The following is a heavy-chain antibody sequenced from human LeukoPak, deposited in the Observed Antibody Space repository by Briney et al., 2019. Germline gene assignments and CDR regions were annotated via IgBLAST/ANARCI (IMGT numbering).Heavy chain of an antibody. V-gene: IGHV4-59*12. Sequence: GSLRLSCATSGFTFSSYAMSWIRQPPGKGLEWIGYIYYSGSTNYNPSLKSRVTISLDTSRNQFSLKLNSVTAADTAVYYCAKSNGYGLIDIWGQGTMVTVSS. J-gene: IGHJ3*02. CDR3: AKSNGYGLIDI. CDR1: GFTFSSYA. CDR2: IYYSGST. D-gene: IGHD3-22*01.